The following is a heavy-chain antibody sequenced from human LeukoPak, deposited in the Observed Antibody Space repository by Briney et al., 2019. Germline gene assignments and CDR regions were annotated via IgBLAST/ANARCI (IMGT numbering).Heavy chain of an antibody. CDR1: GFTFTNVW. Sequence: GGSLRLSCAASGFTFTNVWMSWVRQAPGKGLEWVGRIKSKTDGGTTDYAAPVKGRFTISRDDSKNTLYLQMNSLKTEDTAVYYCTTVVWGSGYYNFDYWGQGTLVTVFS. J-gene: IGHJ4*02. CDR2: IKSKTDGGTT. D-gene: IGHD3-22*01. CDR3: TTVVWGSGYYNFDY. V-gene: IGHV3-15*01.